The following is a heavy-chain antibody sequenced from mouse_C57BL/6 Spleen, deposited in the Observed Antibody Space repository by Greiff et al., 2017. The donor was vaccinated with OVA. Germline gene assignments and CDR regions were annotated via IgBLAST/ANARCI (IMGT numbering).Heavy chain of an antibody. CDR3: ASSPPYLYAMDY. CDR1: GYTFTSYW. Sequence: QVQLKQPGTELVKPGASVKLSCKASGYTFTSYWMHWVKQRPGQGLEWIGNINPSNGGTNYNEKFKGKATLTVDKSSSTAYLQLSRLTSEDSAVYDCASSPPYLYAMDYWGQGTSVTVSS. J-gene: IGHJ4*01. CDR2: INPSNGGT. V-gene: IGHV1-53*01. D-gene: IGHD2-10*01.